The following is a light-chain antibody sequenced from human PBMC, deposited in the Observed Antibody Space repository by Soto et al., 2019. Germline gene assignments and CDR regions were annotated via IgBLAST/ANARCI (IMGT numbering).Light chain of an antibody. Sequence: EIVLTQSPATLSLSPGERATLSCRASQSVSSSLAWYQQKPGQAPRLLIYDASSRATGIPARFSGSGSGTDFTLTIRSIEPEDFAVYYCQQSSNWPPYTFGQGTKLEI. CDR2: DAS. CDR3: QQSSNWPPYT. V-gene: IGKV3-11*01. J-gene: IGKJ2*01. CDR1: QSVSSS.